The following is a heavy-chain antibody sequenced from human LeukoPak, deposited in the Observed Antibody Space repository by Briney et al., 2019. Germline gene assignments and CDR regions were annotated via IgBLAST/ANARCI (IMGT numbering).Heavy chain of an antibody. CDR3: ARVGVVVPSAWFDP. J-gene: IGHJ5*02. V-gene: IGHV1-18*01. D-gene: IGHD2-2*01. CDR2: ISVNNGNT. CDR1: GYNFGIFG. Sequence: ASVKVSCKASGYNFGIFGISWVRQAPGQGLEWMGWISVNNGNTKYAQKFQGRVTMTTDTSTSRAYMELRSLRSDDTAVYYCARVGVVVPSAWFDPWGQGTLVTVSS.